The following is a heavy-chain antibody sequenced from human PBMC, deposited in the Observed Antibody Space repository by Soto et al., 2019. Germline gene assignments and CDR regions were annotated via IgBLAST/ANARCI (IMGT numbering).Heavy chain of an antibody. J-gene: IGHJ4*02. CDR1: GFTFRSFW. V-gene: IGHV3-7*01. CDR2: IEKDGSEK. Sequence: VQLVESGGGLVQPGGSLRLSCVASGFTFRSFWMNWVRHAPGRGLEWVAIIEKDGSEKYYVDSVKGRFTISRDNAKNSLYLQMNSLRAEDTAVYYCARTFDYGVGFFDFWGQGTLVTVSS. CDR3: ARTFDYGVGFFDF. D-gene: IGHD4-17*01.